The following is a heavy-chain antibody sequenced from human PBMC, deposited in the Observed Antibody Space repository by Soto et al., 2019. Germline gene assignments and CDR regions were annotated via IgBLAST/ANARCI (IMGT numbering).Heavy chain of an antibody. J-gene: IGHJ5*01. D-gene: IGHD1-26*01. Sequence: QVQLQESGPGLVKPSGTLSLTCTVSGDSLSGYYWCWIRQPPGKGLEWLGHIYYIGNTNYTPSLKSLLNIAEAGPNHQSSLKPIAVTAADTAVYYCARQTVVTTEGAAPLDSWGQGTLLTVSS. CDR1: GDSLSGYY. V-gene: IGHV4-59*07. CDR2: IYYIGNT. CDR3: ARQTVVTTEGAAPLDS.